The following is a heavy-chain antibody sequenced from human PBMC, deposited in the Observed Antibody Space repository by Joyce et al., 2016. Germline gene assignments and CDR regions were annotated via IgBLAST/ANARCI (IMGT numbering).Heavy chain of an antibody. V-gene: IGHV3-21*02. CDR3: ARGGIVYDYSMDL. CDR2: ISSDSTYI. Sequence: EVQLVESGGGLVKPGGSLRIFCAASGFTCSTSILRWFRRAPGKGLVWVSAISSDSTYIVYADSVKGRFTVSRDNAKNSLYLQMNSLRAEDTAVFFCARGGIVYDYSMDLWGQGTTVTVSS. J-gene: IGHJ6*02. D-gene: IGHD3-22*01. CDR1: GFTCSTSI.